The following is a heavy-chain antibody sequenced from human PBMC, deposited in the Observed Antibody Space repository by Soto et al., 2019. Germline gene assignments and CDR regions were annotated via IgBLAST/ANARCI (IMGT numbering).Heavy chain of an antibody. CDR1: GFTFSAYW. J-gene: IGHJ4*02. V-gene: IGHV3-21*01. CDR2: ISSNSTNT. D-gene: IGHD2-8*02. Sequence: GGSLRLSCAASGFTFSAYWMHWVRQAPEKGLEWISRISSNSTNTGYADSVKGRFTISRDNAKNSLYLQMNSLRAEDTAVYYCARGVYWFDYWGQGTLVTVSS. CDR3: ARGVYWFDY.